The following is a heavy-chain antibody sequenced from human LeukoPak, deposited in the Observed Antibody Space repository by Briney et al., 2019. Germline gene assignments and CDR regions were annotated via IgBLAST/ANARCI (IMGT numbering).Heavy chain of an antibody. D-gene: IGHD3-10*01. Sequence: SETLSLTCTVSGGSISSSSYYWGWIRQPPGKGLEWIGSIYYSGSTYYNPSLKSRVTISVDTSKNQFSLKLSSVTAADTAVYYCARDKHSQYYYGSGSHGMDVWGQGTTVTVSS. CDR2: IYYSGST. V-gene: IGHV4-39*07. CDR3: ARDKHSQYYYGSGSHGMDV. J-gene: IGHJ6*02. CDR1: GGSISSSSYY.